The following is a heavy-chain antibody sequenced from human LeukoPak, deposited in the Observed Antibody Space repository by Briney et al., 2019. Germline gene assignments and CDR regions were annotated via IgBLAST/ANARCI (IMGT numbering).Heavy chain of an antibody. CDR3: ARDLSSLPIRADWFDP. CDR1: GGSISSSSYY. V-gene: IGHV4-39*02. D-gene: IGHD6-6*01. CDR2: TYYSGST. Sequence: SETLSLTCTVSGGSISSSSYYWGWIRQPPGKGLEWIGSTYYSGSTYYNPSLKSRVTISVDTSKNQFSLKLSSVTAADTAVYYCARDLSSLPIRADWFDPWGQGTLVTVSS. J-gene: IGHJ5*02.